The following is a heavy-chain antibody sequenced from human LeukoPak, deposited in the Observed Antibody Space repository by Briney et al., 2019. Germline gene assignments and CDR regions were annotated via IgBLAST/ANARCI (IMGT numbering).Heavy chain of an antibody. CDR3: ARGGDFWSGYKTHEYGLDV. CDR2: ISYDGSKK. CDR1: GFTFSSYA. J-gene: IGHJ6*02. D-gene: IGHD3-3*01. V-gene: IGHV3-30-3*01. Sequence: GRSLRLSCAASGFTFSSYAMHWVRRAPGKGLEWVAVISYDGSKKYHADSVKGRFTISRDNSNKMQYLEMDSLRADDTAVYYCARGGDFWSGYKTHEYGLDVWGQGTTVTVSS.